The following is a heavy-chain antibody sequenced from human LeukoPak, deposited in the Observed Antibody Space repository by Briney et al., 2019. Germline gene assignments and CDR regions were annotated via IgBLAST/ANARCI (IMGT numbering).Heavy chain of an antibody. CDR1: GYTFTGYY. CDR2: VNPNSCGT. D-gene: IGHD6-13*01. V-gene: IGHV1-2*02. CDR3: ARVRPSSSWYGWFDP. J-gene: IGHJ5*02. Sequence: ASVTVSCKASGYTFTGYYMHWVRQAPGQGLAGMGWVNPNSCGTNYAQKFQARVTPTRDTSISTAYMELSRLRSDDTAVYYCARVRPSSSWYGWFDPWGQGTLVTVSS.